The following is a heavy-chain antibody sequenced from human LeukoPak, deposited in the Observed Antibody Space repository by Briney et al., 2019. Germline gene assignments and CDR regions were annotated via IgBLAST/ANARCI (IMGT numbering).Heavy chain of an antibody. CDR2: ISYDGSNK. Sequence: GGSLRLSCAASGFTFSSYAMHWVRQAPGKGLEWVAVISYDGSNKYYADSVKGRFTISRDNAKNSLYLQMNSLRAEDTAVYYCARDRAGIAAAGTNNDFDYWGQGTLVTVSS. CDR1: GFTFSSYA. D-gene: IGHD6-13*01. V-gene: IGHV3-30*04. CDR3: ARDRAGIAAAGTNNDFDY. J-gene: IGHJ4*02.